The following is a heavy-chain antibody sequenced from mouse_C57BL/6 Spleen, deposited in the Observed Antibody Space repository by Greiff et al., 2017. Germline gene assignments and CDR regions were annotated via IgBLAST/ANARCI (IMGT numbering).Heavy chain of an antibody. CDR2: IHPNSGST. Sequence: VQLQQPGAELVKPGASVKLSCKASGYTFTSYWMHWVKQRPGQGLQWIGMIHPNSGSTNYNEKFKSKATLTVDKSSSTAYMQLSSLTSEDSAVYYCARSGGGPYPMDYWGQGTSVTVSS. D-gene: IGHD1-1*02. J-gene: IGHJ4*01. CDR1: GYTFTSYW. V-gene: IGHV1-64*01. CDR3: ARSGGGPYPMDY.